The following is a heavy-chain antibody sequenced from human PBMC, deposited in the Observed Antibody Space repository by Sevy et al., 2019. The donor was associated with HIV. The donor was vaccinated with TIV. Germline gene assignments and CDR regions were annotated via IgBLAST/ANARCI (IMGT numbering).Heavy chain of an antibody. CDR1: GFTFSSYS. CDR2: ISSSSSTI. V-gene: IGHV3-48*01. D-gene: IGHD2-8*02. J-gene: IGHJ6*02. CDR3: STDPIIVLLVTDGMDV. Sequence: GGSLRLSCAASGFTFSSYSMNWVRQAPGKGLEWVSYISSSSSTIYYADSVKGRFTISRDNAKNSLYLQMNSLKTEDTAIYYCSTDPIIVLLVTDGMDVWGQGTTVTVSS.